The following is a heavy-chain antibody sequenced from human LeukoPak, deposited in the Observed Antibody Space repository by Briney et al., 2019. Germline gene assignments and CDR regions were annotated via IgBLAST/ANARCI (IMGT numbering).Heavy chain of an antibody. CDR2: IYYSGST. D-gene: IGHD5-24*01. CDR3: ARALLEMATITWLDY. V-gene: IGHV4-39*07. CDR1: GGSISSSSYY. J-gene: IGHJ4*02. Sequence: SETLFLTCTVSGGSISSSSYYWGWIRQPPGKGLEWIGSIYYSGSTYYNPSLKSRVTISVDTSKNQFSLKLSSVTAADTAVYYCARALLEMATITWLDYWAREPWSPSPQ.